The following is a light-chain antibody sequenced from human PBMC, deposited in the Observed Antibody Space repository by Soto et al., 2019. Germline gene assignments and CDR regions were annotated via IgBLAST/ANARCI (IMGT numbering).Light chain of an antibody. CDR3: QQYATSPLFT. J-gene: IGKJ3*01. CDR1: QSVSSSY. V-gene: IGKV3-20*01. Sequence: EIVLTQSPGTLSLSPGERATLSCRASQSVSSSYLAWYQQKPGQAPRLLIYGASSRATGIPDRFSGSGSGTDFPVTISRLEPEDFAVYYCQQYATSPLFTFGHGTTVDIK. CDR2: GAS.